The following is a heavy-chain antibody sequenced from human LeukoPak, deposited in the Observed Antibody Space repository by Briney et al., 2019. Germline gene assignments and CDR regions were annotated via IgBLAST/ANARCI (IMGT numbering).Heavy chain of an antibody. J-gene: IGHJ6*02. CDR2: ISSSGSTI. CDR3: ARDQETTAYYYYGMDV. V-gene: IGHV3-48*03. D-gene: IGHD1-1*01. Sequence: GGSLRLSCAASGFTFSSYEMNWVRQAPGKGLEWVSYISSSGSTIYYADSVKGRFTISRDNAKNSLYLQMNSLRAEDTAVYYCARDQETTAYYYYGMDVRGQGTTVTVSS. CDR1: GFTFSSYE.